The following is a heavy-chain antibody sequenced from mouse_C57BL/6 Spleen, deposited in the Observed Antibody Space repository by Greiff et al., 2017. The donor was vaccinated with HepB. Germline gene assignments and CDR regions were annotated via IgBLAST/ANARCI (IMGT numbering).Heavy chain of an antibody. V-gene: IGHV1-50*01. J-gene: IGHJ3*01. Sequence: QVQLQQSGAELVKPGASVKLSCKASGYTFTSYWMQWVKQRPGQGLEWIGEIDPSDSYTNYNPKFKGKATLTVDTSSSTAYMQLSSLTSEDSAVYDCARAGSSWFAYWGQGTLVTVSA. CDR3: ARAGSSWFAY. CDR2: IDPSDSYT. CDR1: GYTFTSYW.